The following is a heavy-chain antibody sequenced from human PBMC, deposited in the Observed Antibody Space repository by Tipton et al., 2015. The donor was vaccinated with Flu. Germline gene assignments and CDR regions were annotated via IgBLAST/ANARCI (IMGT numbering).Heavy chain of an antibody. Sequence: TLSLTCTVSGYSISSGYYWGWIRQPPGKGLEWIGSIYHSGSTYYNPSLKSRVTISVDTSKNQFYLKLSSVTAADTAVYYCARGPEQWLVNPHYFDYWGQGTLVTVSS. D-gene: IGHD6-19*01. CDR3: ARGPEQWLVNPHYFDY. J-gene: IGHJ4*02. CDR2: IYHSGST. V-gene: IGHV4-38-2*02. CDR1: GYSISSGYY.